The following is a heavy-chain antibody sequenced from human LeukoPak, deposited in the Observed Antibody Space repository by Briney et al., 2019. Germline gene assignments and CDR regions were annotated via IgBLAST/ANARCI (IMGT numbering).Heavy chain of an antibody. CDR3: AKDRLTLDAFDI. CDR1: GFAFSSYG. D-gene: IGHD4-23*01. V-gene: IGHV3-23*01. J-gene: IGHJ3*02. CDR2: ISDSGAYT. Sequence: QSGGSLRLSCAASGFAFSSYGMSWVRQAPGKGLEWVSGISDSGAYTYYADSVKGRFTISRDNSKNTVYVQMNSLRAEDTALYYCAKDRLTLDAFDIWGQGTMVTVSS.